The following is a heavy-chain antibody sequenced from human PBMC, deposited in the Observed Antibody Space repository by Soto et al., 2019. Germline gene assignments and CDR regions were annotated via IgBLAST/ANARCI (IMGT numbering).Heavy chain of an antibody. D-gene: IGHD2-15*01. CDR2: INAGNGNT. Sequence: GASVNVSCKASGYTFTSYAMHWVRQAPGQRLEWMGWINAGNGNTKYSQKFQGRVTITRDTSASTAYMELSSLRSEDTAVYYCARFEELLPHDAFDIWGQGTMVTVSS. J-gene: IGHJ3*02. CDR3: ARFEELLPHDAFDI. CDR1: GYTFTSYA. V-gene: IGHV1-3*01.